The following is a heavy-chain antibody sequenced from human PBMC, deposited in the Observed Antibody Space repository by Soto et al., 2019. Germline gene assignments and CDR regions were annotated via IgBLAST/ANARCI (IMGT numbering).Heavy chain of an antibody. Sequence: QVQLVQSGPEVKKPGASVKVSCKTSGYTFTSYAVHWVRQAPGHRLEWMGYINTVNENTRYSQKFQGSVTISRDTSASTAYMELSSLKSEDTAVYYCARGSSWSYFDYWGQGTLVTVSS. D-gene: IGHD6-19*01. J-gene: IGHJ4*02. CDR1: GYTFTSYA. V-gene: IGHV1-3*04. CDR2: INTVNENT. CDR3: ARGSSWSYFDY.